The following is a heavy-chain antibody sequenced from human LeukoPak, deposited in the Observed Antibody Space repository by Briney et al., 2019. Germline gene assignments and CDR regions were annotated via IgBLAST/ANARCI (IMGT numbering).Heavy chain of an antibody. CDR2: IYTSGST. Sequence: SETLSLTCTVSGGSISSGSYYWSWIRQPAGKGLEWIGRIYTSGSTNYNPSLKSRVTISVDTSKNQFSLKLTSVTAADTAVYYCARHLGATALYSYYYMDVWGKGTPVTVTS. D-gene: IGHD1-26*01. J-gene: IGHJ6*03. CDR1: GGSISSGSYY. CDR3: ARHLGATALYSYYYMDV. V-gene: IGHV4-61*02.